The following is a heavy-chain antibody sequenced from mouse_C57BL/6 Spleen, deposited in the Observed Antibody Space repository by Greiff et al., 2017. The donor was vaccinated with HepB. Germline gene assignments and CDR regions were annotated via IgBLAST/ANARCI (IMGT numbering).Heavy chain of an antibody. CDR1: GYTFTSYW. J-gene: IGHJ1*03. Sequence: QVQLQQPGTELVKPGASVKLSCKASGYTFTSYWMHWVKQRPGQGLEWIGIINPSNGGTNYNEKFKSKATLTVDKSSSTAYMQLSSLTSEDSAVYYCARWRPGTWYFDVWGTGTTVTVSS. CDR3: ARWRPGTWYFDV. CDR2: INPSNGGT. V-gene: IGHV1-53*01. D-gene: IGHD4-1*01.